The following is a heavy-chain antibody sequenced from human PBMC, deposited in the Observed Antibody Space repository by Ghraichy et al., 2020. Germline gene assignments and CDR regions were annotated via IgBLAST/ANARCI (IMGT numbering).Heavy chain of an antibody. J-gene: IGHJ6*02. Sequence: SETLSLTCTVSGDSITSGDYYWTWIRQHPGKGLEWIGYIYHSGGTYYNPSLKSRLTISGDTSKNQFSLKLSSVTAADTAVYYCARDHAGAYYYYAMDVWGQGTTVTVSS. CDR3: ARDHAGAYYYYAMDV. CDR1: GDSITSGDYY. D-gene: IGHD2-8*02. V-gene: IGHV4-31*03. CDR2: IYHSGGT.